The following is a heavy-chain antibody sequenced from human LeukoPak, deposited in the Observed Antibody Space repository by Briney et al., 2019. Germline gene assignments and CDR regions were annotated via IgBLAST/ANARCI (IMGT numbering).Heavy chain of an antibody. CDR1: GFTFSSYA. CDR2: IGGSGGSS. CDR3: AREDYSSSSVYYYYYMDV. J-gene: IGHJ6*03. D-gene: IGHD6-6*01. V-gene: IGHV3-23*01. Sequence: GGTLRLSCAASGFTFSSYAMSWVRQAPGKGLEWVSAIGGSGGSSYYADSVKGRVTISRDNSKNTLYLQMNSLRAEDTAVYYCAREDYSSSSVYYYYYMDVWGKGTTVTVSS.